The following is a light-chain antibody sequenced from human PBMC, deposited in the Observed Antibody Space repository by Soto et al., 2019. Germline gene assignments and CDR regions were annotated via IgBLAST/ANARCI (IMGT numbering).Light chain of an antibody. CDR1: NSNLGAGYD. CDR2: GNR. V-gene: IGLV1-40*01. J-gene: IGLJ2*01. CDR3: CSYGGSTTVV. Sequence: QSVLTQPPSVSGAPGQRVTISCTGNNSNLGAGYDVHWYQQLPGAAPKLVIFGNRNRPSGVPERFSGSKSGTSASLAITGLQAEDEADYYCCSYGGSTTVVFGGGTKLTVL.